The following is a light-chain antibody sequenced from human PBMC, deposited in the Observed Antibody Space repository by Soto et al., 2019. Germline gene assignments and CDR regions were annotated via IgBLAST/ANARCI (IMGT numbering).Light chain of an antibody. Sequence: LTQPASVSGSPGQSITISCTGTSSDVGSYNLVSWYQQHPGKAPKLMIYEGSKRPSGVSNRFSGSKSGNTASLTISGLQAEDEADYYCCSYAGSHYVFGTGTKVTVL. V-gene: IGLV2-23*01. CDR2: EGS. J-gene: IGLJ1*01. CDR3: CSYAGSHYV. CDR1: SSDVGSYNL.